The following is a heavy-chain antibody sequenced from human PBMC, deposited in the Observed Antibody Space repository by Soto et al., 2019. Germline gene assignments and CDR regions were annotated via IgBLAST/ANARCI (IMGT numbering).Heavy chain of an antibody. V-gene: IGHV3-74*01. CDR1: GFTFSTYW. CDR2: ITAAGTST. Sequence: GGSLRLSCAASGFTFSTYWMHWVRQAPGEGLVWLSRITAAGTSTSSADSVKGRFTISRDNAKNTLYLQMNSLRAEDTAMYYCARGDPTYFDYWGQGSLVTVSS. J-gene: IGHJ4*02. CDR3: ARGDPTYFDY. D-gene: IGHD1-26*01.